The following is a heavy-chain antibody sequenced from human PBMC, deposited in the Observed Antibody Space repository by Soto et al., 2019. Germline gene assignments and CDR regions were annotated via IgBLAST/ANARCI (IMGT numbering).Heavy chain of an antibody. CDR1: GGSISSADYY. CDR3: ARGGAYGDYGNIDY. V-gene: IGHV4-30-4*01. CDR2: IYYSGTT. Sequence: QVQLQESGPGLVKPSQTLSLTCTVSGGSISSADYYWSWIRQPPGKALEWIGYIYYSGTTYYNPSLKGRVIISVDTSKNQFSLKLSSVTVADTAVYYCARGGAYGDYGNIDYWGQGTLVTVSS. J-gene: IGHJ4*02. D-gene: IGHD4-17*01.